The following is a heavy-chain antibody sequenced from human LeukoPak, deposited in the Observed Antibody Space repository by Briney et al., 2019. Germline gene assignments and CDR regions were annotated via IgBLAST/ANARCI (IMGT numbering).Heavy chain of an antibody. D-gene: IGHD3-16*01. CDR3: ARDRPFPNYGMDV. CDR2: IYYSGNT. J-gene: IGHJ6*02. CDR1: GGSISSYY. Sequence: PSETLSLTCTVSGGSISSYYWSWIRQPPGKGLEWIGYIYYSGNTNYNPSLRSRVIVSIDTSKNQFSLKLTSVTAADTAVYYCARDRPFPNYGMDVWGQGTTVTVSS. V-gene: IGHV4-59*01.